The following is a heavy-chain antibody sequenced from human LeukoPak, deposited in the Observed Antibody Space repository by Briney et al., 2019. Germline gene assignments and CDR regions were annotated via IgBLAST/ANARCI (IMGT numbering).Heavy chain of an antibody. CDR3: ADFGSGSYCFDY. V-gene: IGHV3-48*01. D-gene: IGHD3-10*01. Sequence: PGGSLRLSCAASGFTFSSYSMNWVRQAPGKGLEWVSYISSSSSTIYYADSVKGRFTISRDNSKNTLYLQMDSLRAEDTAIYYCADFGSGSYCFDYWGQGTLVTVSS. CDR2: ISSSSSTI. CDR1: GFTFSSYS. J-gene: IGHJ4*02.